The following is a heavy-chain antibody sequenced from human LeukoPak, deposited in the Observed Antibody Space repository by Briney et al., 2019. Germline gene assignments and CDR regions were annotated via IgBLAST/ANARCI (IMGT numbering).Heavy chain of an antibody. V-gene: IGHV1-69*13. Sequence: SVKVSCKASGGTFSSYAISWVRQAPGQGLEWMGGIIPIFGTANYAQKFQGRVTITADESTSTVYMELSSLRSEDTAVYYCARGHYSSSLNWFDPWGQGTLVTVSS. CDR3: ARGHYSSSLNWFDP. D-gene: IGHD6-19*01. CDR2: IIPIFGTA. CDR1: GGTFSSYA. J-gene: IGHJ5*02.